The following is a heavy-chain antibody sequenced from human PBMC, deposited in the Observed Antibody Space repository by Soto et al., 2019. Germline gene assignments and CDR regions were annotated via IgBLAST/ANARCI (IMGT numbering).Heavy chain of an antibody. J-gene: IGHJ6*02. CDR3: ARGLGTNGLDV. D-gene: IGHD7-27*01. Sequence: QVQLLQSGAEVKKPGASVKVSCKASGYRFTTYGITWVRLAPGQGLEWLGGISTYNGNTDYAQNLQDRVTMTTETSTSTAYMEVTRLTSDDTAVYYCARGLGTNGLDVWGQGTTVTVSS. V-gene: IGHV1-18*04. CDR1: GYRFTTYG. CDR2: ISTYNGNT.